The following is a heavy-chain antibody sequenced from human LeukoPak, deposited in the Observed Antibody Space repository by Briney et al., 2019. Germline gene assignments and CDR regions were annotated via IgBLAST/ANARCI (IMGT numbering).Heavy chain of an antibody. D-gene: IGHD5-12*01. CDR1: GFTFSSYA. V-gene: IGHV3-23*01. CDR3: ARAGGTYSGHGDGMDV. Sequence: PGGSLRLSCAASGFTFSSYAMSWVRQAPGKGLEWVSAISGSGGSTYYADSVKGRFTISRDNSKNTLHLQMNSLRAEDTAVYYCARAGGTYSGHGDGMDVWGQGTTVTVSS. J-gene: IGHJ6*02. CDR2: ISGSGGST.